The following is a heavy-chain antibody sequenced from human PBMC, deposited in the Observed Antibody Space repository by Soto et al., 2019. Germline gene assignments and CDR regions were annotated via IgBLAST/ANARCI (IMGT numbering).Heavy chain of an antibody. D-gene: IGHD6-13*01. CDR1: GFTFSSYS. CDR3: ARDRAAAGPTSRKYFQH. V-gene: IGHV3-21*01. J-gene: IGHJ1*01. Sequence: EVQLVESGGGLVKPGGSLRLSCAASGFTFSSYSMNWVRQAPGKGLEWVSSISSSSSYIYYADSVKGRFTISRDNAKNSPYPQMNSLRAEDTAVYYCARDRAAAGPTSRKYFQHWGQGTLVTVSS. CDR2: ISSSSSYI.